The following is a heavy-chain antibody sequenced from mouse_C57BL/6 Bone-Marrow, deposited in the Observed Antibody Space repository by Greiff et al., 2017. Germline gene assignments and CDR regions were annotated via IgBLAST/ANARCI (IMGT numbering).Heavy chain of an antibody. Sequence: VQLKQSGAELVRPGASVKLSCTASGFNIKDDYMHWVKQRPEQGLEWIGWIDPENGDTEYASKFQGKATITADTSSNTAYLQLSSLTSEDTAVYYCTTGLRGYWGQGTTLTVSS. J-gene: IGHJ2*01. V-gene: IGHV14-4*01. CDR3: TTGLRGY. CDR1: GFNIKDDY. D-gene: IGHD1-1*01. CDR2: IDPENGDT.